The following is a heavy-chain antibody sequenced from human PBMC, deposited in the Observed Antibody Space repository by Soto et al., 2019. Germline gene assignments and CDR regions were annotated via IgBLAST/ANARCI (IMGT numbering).Heavy chain of an antibody. Sequence: SETLSLTCTVSGDSINNYYWSWIRQPPGKRLEWIGYIYYTGSTTYNPSLESRVTMSVDTSKNQFSLRLSSVNAADTAVYYCAKYRRTEAEGFTLDYWGRGTLVTVSS. J-gene: IGHJ4*02. V-gene: IGHV4-59*01. CDR2: IYYTGST. D-gene: IGHD6-13*01. CDR3: AKYRRTEAEGFTLDY. CDR1: GDSINNYY.